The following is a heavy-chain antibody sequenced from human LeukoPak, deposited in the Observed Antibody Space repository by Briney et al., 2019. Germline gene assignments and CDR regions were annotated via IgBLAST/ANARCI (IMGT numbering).Heavy chain of an antibody. Sequence: VASVKVSCKASGYTFTSYDIHWVRQATGQGLEWMGWMNPNSGNTGYAQKFQGRVTMTRNTSISTAYMELSSLRSEDTAVYYCAAAVAGTLSEYFQHWGQGTLVTVSS. CDR1: GYTFTSYD. CDR3: AAAVAGTLSEYFQH. D-gene: IGHD6-19*01. CDR2: MNPNSGNT. V-gene: IGHV1-8*01. J-gene: IGHJ1*01.